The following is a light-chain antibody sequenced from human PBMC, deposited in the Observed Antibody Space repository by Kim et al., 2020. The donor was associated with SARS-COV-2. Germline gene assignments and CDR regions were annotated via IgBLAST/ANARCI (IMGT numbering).Light chain of an antibody. CDR1: SSNIGSTT. Sequence: QRFTISCSGRSSNIGSTTVNGDQHLRGTAPKLLIYSNKQRPSGVPARLSGSKSGTAACPATSGLQSEDEADYYCAAWDDSLNGVVFGGGTKLTVL. CDR3: AAWDDSLNGVV. V-gene: IGLV1-44*01. CDR2: SNK. J-gene: IGLJ2*01.